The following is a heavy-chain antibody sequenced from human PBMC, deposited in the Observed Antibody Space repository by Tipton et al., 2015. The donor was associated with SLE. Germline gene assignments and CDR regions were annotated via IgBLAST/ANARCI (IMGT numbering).Heavy chain of an antibody. CDR2: IYDSGTT. D-gene: IGHD6-19*01. CDR1: GGSIRTSNYF. CDR3: ARTMGSAVAGPIDY. V-gene: IGHV4-39*02. J-gene: IGHJ4*02. Sequence: TLSLTCTVSGGSIRTSNYFWGWIRQPPGKGLEWIGSIYDSGTTYNNPSLKSQGTISVDTSNDSFSLRLTSVTAADTAVYYCARTMGSAVAGPIDYWSQGTLVTVSS.